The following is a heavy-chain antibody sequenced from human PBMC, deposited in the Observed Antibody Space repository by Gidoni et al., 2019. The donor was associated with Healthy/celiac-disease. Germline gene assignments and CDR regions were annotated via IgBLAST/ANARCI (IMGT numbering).Heavy chain of an antibody. CDR2: ISWNSGSI. CDR1: GFTFDDYA. D-gene: IGHD6-13*01. V-gene: IGHV3-9*01. CDR3: AKDPTPGIAAAGTFDY. J-gene: IGHJ4*02. Sequence: EVQLVESGGGLVQPGRSLRLSCAASGFTFDDYAMHVVRQAPVKGLDWVSGISWNSGSIGYADSVKGRFTISRDNAKNSLYLQMNSLRAEDTALYYCAKDPTPGIAAAGTFDYWGQGTLVTVSS.